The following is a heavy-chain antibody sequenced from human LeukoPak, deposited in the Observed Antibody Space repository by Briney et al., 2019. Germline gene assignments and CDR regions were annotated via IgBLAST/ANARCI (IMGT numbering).Heavy chain of an antibody. CDR1: GYSISSGYY. J-gene: IGHJ4*02. D-gene: IGHD3-3*01. V-gene: IGHV4-38-2*02. Sequence: SETLSLTCTVSGYSISSGYYWGWIRQPPGKGLEWIGSIYHSGSTYYNPSLKSRVTISVDTSKNQFSLKLSSVTAADTVVYYCARDSKRYYDFWSGSKRTSGEFDYWGQGTLVTVSS. CDR2: IYHSGST. CDR3: ARDSKRYYDFWSGSKRTSGEFDY.